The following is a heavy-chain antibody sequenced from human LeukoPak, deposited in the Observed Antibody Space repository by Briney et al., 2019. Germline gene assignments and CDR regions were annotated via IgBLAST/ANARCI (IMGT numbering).Heavy chain of an antibody. V-gene: IGHV4-4*09. Sequence: SETLSLTCTVSGGSFSDFYRNWIRQSPGKGLDWIGYIHPTGSKDYNPSLTSRVTMSVDTSKTQFSLRLSSVTAADTAVYYCARGGGDRTSSQDFDYWGQGTLVTVSS. D-gene: IGHD1-26*01. CDR1: GGSFSDFY. CDR2: IHPTGSK. J-gene: IGHJ4*01. CDR3: ARGGGDRTSSQDFDY.